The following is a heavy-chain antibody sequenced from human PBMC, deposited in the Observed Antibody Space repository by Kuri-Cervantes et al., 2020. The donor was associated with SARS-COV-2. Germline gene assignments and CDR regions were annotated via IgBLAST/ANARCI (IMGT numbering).Heavy chain of an antibody. J-gene: IGHJ4*02. CDR2: IYYTGST. CDR1: GGSISDYY. D-gene: IGHD2-2*01. CDR3: ARDCSTADCKTFGYY. V-gene: IGHV4-59*01. Sequence: SETLSLTCTVSGGSISDYYWRWIRQPPGKGLEWIGDIYYTGSTSYNPSLKSRVAISVDTSKNQFSLKLTSVTAADTAVYYCARDCSTADCKTFGYYWGRGTLVTVSS.